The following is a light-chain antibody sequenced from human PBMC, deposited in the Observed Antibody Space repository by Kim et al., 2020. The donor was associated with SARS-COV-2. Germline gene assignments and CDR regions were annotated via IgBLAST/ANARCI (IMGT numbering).Light chain of an antibody. CDR2: YDS. J-gene: IGLJ1*01. CDR3: QVWDSSSDHRV. Sequence: APGKTARIPCGGNNIGRKSVHWYQQTPGQAPVLVIYYDSDRPSGIPELFSGSNSGNTATLTISRVEAGDEADYYCQVWDSSSDHRVFGTGTKVTVL. V-gene: IGLV3-21*04. CDR1: NIGRKS.